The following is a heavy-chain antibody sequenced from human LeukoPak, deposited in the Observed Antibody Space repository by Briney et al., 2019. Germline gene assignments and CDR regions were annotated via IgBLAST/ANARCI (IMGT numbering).Heavy chain of an antibody. CDR1: GFTFSMYS. J-gene: IGHJ6*03. D-gene: IGHD6-19*01. Sequence: GGSLRLSCEASGFTFSMYSMAWVRQAPGKGLEWVSVINDRGGYIQDADSVKGRFTISRDNSQNTLFLQMNSLRDEDTAVYYCAKEPRYSSSNYYYYYMDVWGKGTTVTVPS. CDR2: INDRGGYI. CDR3: AKEPRYSSSNYYYYYMDV. V-gene: IGHV3-23*01.